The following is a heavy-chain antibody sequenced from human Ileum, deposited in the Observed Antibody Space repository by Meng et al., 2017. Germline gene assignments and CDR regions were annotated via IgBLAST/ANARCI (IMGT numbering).Heavy chain of an antibody. Sequence: EVQLVECGGGLAPPGGSLRLSCAASGFTFTDHWMHGVRQGPGKGLVWVSRINPDGSDPTYADSVKGRFTISRDNAKNTVYLQMNSLRAEDTALYYCTNDRLNHWGQGALVTVSS. V-gene: IGHV3-74*01. J-gene: IGHJ1*01. CDR3: TNDRLNH. CDR2: INPDGSDP. CDR1: GFTFTDHW. D-gene: IGHD1-1*01.